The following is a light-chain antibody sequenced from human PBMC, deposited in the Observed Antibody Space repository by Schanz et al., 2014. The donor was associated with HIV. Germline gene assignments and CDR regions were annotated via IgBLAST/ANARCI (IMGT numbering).Light chain of an antibody. Sequence: DIQMTQSPSTLSASVGDRVSITCRASQSIGTWLAWYQQKPGSAPKLLIFEASSLEPGVPSRFSGSGSGTEFTLTINSLQPDDFATYYCQQYNDNSCTFGQGTKLEFK. CDR2: EAS. CDR1: QSIGTW. J-gene: IGKJ2*02. V-gene: IGKV1-5*03. CDR3: QQYNDNSCT.